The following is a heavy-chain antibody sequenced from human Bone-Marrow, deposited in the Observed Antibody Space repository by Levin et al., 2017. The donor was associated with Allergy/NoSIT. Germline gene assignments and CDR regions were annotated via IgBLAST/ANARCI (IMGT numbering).Heavy chain of an antibody. J-gene: IGHJ4*02. Sequence: GGSLRLSCAASGFIFSSYAMHWVRQAPGKGLEYVSGISVNGGSTSYASSVKGRFTMSRDNSKDTLYLQMGSLRVEDMAVYYCARSTYYYESSGYYAPLDYWGQGTLVTVSS. CDR1: GFIFSSYA. D-gene: IGHD3-22*01. CDR2: ISVNGGST. CDR3: ARSTYYYESSGYYAPLDY. V-gene: IGHV3-64*01.